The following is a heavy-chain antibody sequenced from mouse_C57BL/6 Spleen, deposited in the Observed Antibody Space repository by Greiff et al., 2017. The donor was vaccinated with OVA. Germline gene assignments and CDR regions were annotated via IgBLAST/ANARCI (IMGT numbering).Heavy chain of an antibody. J-gene: IGHJ1*03. CDR1: GYTFTSYW. Sequence: QVQLQQPGAELVKPGASVKLSCKASGYTFTSYWMHWVKQRPGQGLEWIGMIHPNSGSTNYNEKLKSKATLTVDKSSSTAYMQLSSLTSEDSAVYYCARPGYGNYDWYFDVWGTGTTVTVSS. CDR2: IHPNSGST. D-gene: IGHD2-1*01. V-gene: IGHV1-64*01. CDR3: ARPGYGNYDWYFDV.